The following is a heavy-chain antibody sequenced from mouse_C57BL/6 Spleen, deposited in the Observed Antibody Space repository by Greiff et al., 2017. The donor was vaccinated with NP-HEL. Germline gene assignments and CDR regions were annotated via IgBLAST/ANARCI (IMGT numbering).Heavy chain of an antibody. J-gene: IGHJ2*01. CDR2: IYPGDGDA. V-gene: IGHV1-82*01. Sequence: VQLVESGPELVKPGASVKISCKASGYAFSSSWMNWVKQRPGKGLEWIGRIYPGDGDANYNGKFKGKAKLTADKSSSTAYMQLSRLTSEDSAVYFCARRDSNIADYFDYWGQGTTLTVSS. D-gene: IGHD2-5*01. CDR3: ARRDSNIADYFDY. CDR1: GYAFSSSW.